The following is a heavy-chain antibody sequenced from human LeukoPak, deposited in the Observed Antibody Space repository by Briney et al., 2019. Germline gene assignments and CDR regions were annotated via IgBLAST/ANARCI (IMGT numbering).Heavy chain of an antibody. CDR1: GFTFSSYA. J-gene: IGHJ4*02. CDR3: ARELDPPLLTTVTWGFDY. D-gene: IGHD4-17*01. Sequence: PGGSLRLSCAASGFTFSSYAMHWVRQAPGKGLEWVAVISYDGSNKYYADSVKGRFTISRDNSKNTLYLQMNSLRAEDTAVYYCARELDPPLLTTVTWGFDYWGQGTLVTVSS. CDR2: ISYDGSNK. V-gene: IGHV3-30-3*01.